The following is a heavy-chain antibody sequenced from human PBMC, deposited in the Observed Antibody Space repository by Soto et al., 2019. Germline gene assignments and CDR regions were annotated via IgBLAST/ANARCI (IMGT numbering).Heavy chain of an antibody. CDR1: GYAFTTYG. V-gene: IGHV1-18*01. Sequence: QVHLVQSGAEVKKPGASVKVSCQGSGYAFTTYGITWVRQAPGQGREWMGWISAHNGNTNSAQKLQGRVTVTKDTSTSTAYMEPRSLRYDDTAVYYCARGRYGDYWGQGALVTVSS. D-gene: IGHD1-1*01. J-gene: IGHJ4*02. CDR2: ISAHNGNT. CDR3: ARGRYGDY.